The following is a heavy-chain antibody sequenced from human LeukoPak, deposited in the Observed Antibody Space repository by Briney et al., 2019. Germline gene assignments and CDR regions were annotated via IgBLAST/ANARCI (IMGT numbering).Heavy chain of an antibody. V-gene: IGHV3-23*01. Sequence: GGSLRLSCAASGFTFSSYAISWVRQAPGKGLEWLSATSGGGHNTYYAESVKGRFTISRDNSKNTLYLQMNSLRAEDTAVYYCARELLGAFDYWGQGTLVTVSS. J-gene: IGHJ4*02. CDR2: TSGGGHNT. D-gene: IGHD7-27*01. CDR3: ARELLGAFDY. CDR1: GFTFSSYA.